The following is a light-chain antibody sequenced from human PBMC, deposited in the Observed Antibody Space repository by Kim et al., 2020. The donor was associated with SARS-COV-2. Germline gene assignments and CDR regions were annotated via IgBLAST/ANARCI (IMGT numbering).Light chain of an antibody. CDR2: RNN. CDR3: SAWDSSLSAWV. V-gene: IGLV10-54*01. Sequence: AGLTQPPSVSKGLRQTATLTCTGNSNNVGNQGVAWLQQHQGHPPKLLSFRNNNRTSGISERLSASGSGNTASLTITGLQPEDEADYYCSAWDSSLSAWVFGGGTQLTVL. CDR1: SNNVGNQG. J-gene: IGLJ3*02.